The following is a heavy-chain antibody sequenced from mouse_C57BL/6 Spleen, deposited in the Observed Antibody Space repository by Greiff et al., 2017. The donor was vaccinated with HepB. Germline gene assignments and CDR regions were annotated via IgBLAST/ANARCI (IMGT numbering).Heavy chain of an antibody. CDR3: TREDHPYCFFDV. CDR2: NDPETGGT. Sequence: VQLQQSGAELVRPGASVTLSCKASGYTFTDYEMHWVKQTPVHGLEWIGANDPETGGTAYNQKFKGKAILTADKSSSTAYMELRSLTSEDSAVYYCTREDHPYCFFDVWGTVTTVTVSS. J-gene: IGHJ1*03. CDR1: GYTFTDYE. V-gene: IGHV1-15*01.